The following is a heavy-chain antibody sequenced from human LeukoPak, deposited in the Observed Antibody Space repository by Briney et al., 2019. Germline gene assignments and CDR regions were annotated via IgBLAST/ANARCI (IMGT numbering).Heavy chain of an antibody. Sequence: ASVKVSCKASGYTFTTYGISWVRQAPGQGLECMGWINPYNGNTNYAQKPQGRVTMTTDTSTSTAYMELRSLRSDDTAVYYCARELYGRFEHWGQGTLVTVSS. V-gene: IGHV1-18*01. J-gene: IGHJ4*02. CDR1: GYTFTTYG. D-gene: IGHD2-2*02. CDR2: INPYNGNT. CDR3: ARELYGRFEH.